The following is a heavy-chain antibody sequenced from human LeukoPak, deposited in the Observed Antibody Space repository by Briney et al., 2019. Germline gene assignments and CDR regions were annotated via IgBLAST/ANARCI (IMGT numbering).Heavy chain of an antibody. J-gene: IGHJ6*03. Sequence: PSETLSLTCAVSGGSISSSNWWSWVRQPPGKGLAWIGEIYHSGSTNYNPSLKSRVTISVDKSKNQFPLKLSSVTAADTAVYYCAREVPCIAVAGTHTYYYMDVWGKGTTVTVSS. V-gene: IGHV4-4*02. CDR2: IYHSGST. CDR3: AREVPCIAVAGTHTYYYMDV. CDR1: GGSISSSNW. D-gene: IGHD6-19*01.